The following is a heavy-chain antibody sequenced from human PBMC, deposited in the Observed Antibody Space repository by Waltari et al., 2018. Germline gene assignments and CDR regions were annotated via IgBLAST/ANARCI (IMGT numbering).Heavy chain of an antibody. CDR1: GFAFSSYL. CDR3: ASHAMDV. CDR2: ISSDGIVA. J-gene: IGHJ6*02. V-gene: IGHV3-74*01. Sequence: QLVESGGSLVQPGESLRLSCAATGFAFSSYLMHWVRQIPGKGLVWVSRISSDGIVASYADSVQGRFIISRDNDKNNWYLQMNSLRVDDTATYHCASHAMDVWGQGTTVTVS.